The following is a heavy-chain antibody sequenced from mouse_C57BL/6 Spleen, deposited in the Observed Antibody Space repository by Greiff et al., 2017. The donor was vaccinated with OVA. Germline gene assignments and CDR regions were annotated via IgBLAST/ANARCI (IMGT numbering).Heavy chain of an antibody. D-gene: IGHD1-1*02. CDR3: ARSGLYGKGGDY. CDR2: INPSNGGT. CDR1: GYTFTSYW. V-gene: IGHV1-53*01. Sequence: QVHVKQPGTELVKPGASVKLSCKASGYTFTSYWMHWVKQRPGQGLEWIGNINPSNGGTNYNEKFKSKATLTVDKSSSTAYMQLSSLTSEDSAVYYCARSGLYGKGGDYWGQGTTLTVSS. J-gene: IGHJ2*01.